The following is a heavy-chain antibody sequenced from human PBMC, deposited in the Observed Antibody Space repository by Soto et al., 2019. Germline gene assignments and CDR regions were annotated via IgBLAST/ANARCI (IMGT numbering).Heavy chain of an antibody. Sequence: QVQLVESGGGVVQPGRSLRLSCAASGFTFSSYAMHWVRQAPGKGLEWVAVISYDGSNKYYADSVKGRFTISRDNSKNTRYLQMNSLRAEDTAVYYCARVGGSGWGFDFWGQGTLVTVSS. CDR2: ISYDGSNK. D-gene: IGHD6-19*01. CDR1: GFTFSSYA. V-gene: IGHV3-30-3*01. J-gene: IGHJ4*02. CDR3: ARVGGSGWGFDF.